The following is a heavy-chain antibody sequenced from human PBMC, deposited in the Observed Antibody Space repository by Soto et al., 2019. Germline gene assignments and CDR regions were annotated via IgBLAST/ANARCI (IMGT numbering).Heavy chain of an antibody. D-gene: IGHD3-10*02. J-gene: IGHJ6*03. CDR2: IYYSGST. CDR1: GGSISSYY. V-gene: IGHV4-59*08. Sequence: SETLSLTCTVSGGSISSYYWSWIRQPPGKGLEWIGYIYYSGSTNYNPSLKSRVTISVDTSKNQFSLKLSSVTAADTAVYYCARPGMFGEYSFMDVWGKGTTVTVSS. CDR3: ARPGMFGEYSFMDV.